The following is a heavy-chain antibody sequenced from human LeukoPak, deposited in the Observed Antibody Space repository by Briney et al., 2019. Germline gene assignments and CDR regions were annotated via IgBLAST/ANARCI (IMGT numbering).Heavy chain of an antibody. CDR3: AHINSMATKFGGDGGYYFDY. CDR2: IIPIFGTA. D-gene: IGHD5-24*01. Sequence: SVKASCKASGGTFSSYAISWVRQAPGQGLEWMGGIIPIFGTANYAQKFQGRVTITADESTSTAYMELSSLRSEGTAVYYCAHINSMATKFGGDGGYYFDYWGQGTLVTVSS. J-gene: IGHJ4*02. CDR1: GGTFSSYA. V-gene: IGHV1-69*13.